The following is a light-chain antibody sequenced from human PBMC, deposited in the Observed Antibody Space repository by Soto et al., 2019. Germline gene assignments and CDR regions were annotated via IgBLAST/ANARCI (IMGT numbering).Light chain of an antibody. CDR1: SGDVGGYDY. V-gene: IGLV2-8*01. CDR2: EVT. Sequence: QSALTQLPSASGSPGQSVTISCTGTSGDVGGYDYVSWYQQHPGKAPKLMIYEVTKRPLGVPDRFSGSKSGNTASLTVSGLQAEDEADYYCSSYAGSDNPYVFGTGTKVTVL. CDR3: SSYAGSDNPYV. J-gene: IGLJ1*01.